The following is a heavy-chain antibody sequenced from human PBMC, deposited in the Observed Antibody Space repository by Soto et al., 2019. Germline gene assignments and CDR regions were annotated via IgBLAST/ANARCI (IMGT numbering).Heavy chain of an antibody. CDR1: GGSISSSSYY. CDR2: IYYSGST. V-gene: IGHV4-39*01. CDR3: ARHRRYYDSSGYENWFDP. J-gene: IGHJ5*02. Sequence: SETLSLTCTVSGGSISSSSYYWGWIRQPPGKGLEWIGSIYYSGSTYYNPSLKSRVTISVDTSKNQFSLKLSSVTAADTAVYYCARHRRYYDSSGYENWFDPWGQGTLVTVSS. D-gene: IGHD3-22*01.